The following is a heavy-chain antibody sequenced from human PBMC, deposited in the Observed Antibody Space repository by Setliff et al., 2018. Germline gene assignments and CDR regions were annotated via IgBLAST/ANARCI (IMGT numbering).Heavy chain of an antibody. CDR2: IYTRGST. CDR3: ARDRYADRTGGAFDI. J-gene: IGHJ3*02. D-gene: IGHD4-17*01. Sequence: ASETLSLTCTVSGGSISSGSYYWSWIRQPAGKGLEWIGRIYTRGSTNYNPSLKSRVTISVDTSRNQFSLKLSSVTAADTAVYYCARDRYADRTGGAFDIWGQGTMVTVSS. V-gene: IGHV4-61*02. CDR1: GGSISSGSYY.